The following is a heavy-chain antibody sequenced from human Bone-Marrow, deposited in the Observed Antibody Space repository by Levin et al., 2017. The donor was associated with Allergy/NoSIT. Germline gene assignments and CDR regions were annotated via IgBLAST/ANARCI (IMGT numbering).Heavy chain of an antibody. Sequence: SVKVSCKASGDTFSRYAVSWVRQAPGHGLEWMGGIIPFFGTAHYAQSFQDRVTLVADKSTDTVYMELRSLTFEDTAVYFCAREKFYYYSSGFYYPWHLDRWGRGTVVSVSS. CDR3: AREKFYYYSSGFYYPWHLDR. D-gene: IGHD3-22*01. V-gene: IGHV1-69*06. CDR1: GDTFSRYA. CDR2: IIPFFGTA. J-gene: IGHJ2*01.